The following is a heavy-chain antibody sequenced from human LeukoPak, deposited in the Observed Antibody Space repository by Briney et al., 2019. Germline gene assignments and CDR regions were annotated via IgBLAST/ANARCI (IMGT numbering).Heavy chain of an antibody. V-gene: IGHV3-64D*06. CDR2: IGSDGDST. Sequence: PGGSLRLSCSASGFTFSSLGMHWVRQAPGKGLEHVSTIGSDGDSTYYADSVKDRFTISRDNSKNALYLQMTSLRPEDSAVYYCVSPAFINYWGQGTLVTVSS. J-gene: IGHJ4*01. CDR1: GFTFSSLG. D-gene: IGHD3-3*02. CDR3: VSPAFINY.